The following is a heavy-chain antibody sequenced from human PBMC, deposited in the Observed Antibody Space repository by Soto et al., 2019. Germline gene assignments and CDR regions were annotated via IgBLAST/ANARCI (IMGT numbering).Heavy chain of an antibody. D-gene: IGHD3-10*01. CDR3: ARDASNIRGFGELWRTGENWFDP. V-gene: IGHV4-4*07. CDR1: GGSISSYY. Sequence: SETLSLTCTVSGGSISSYYWSWIRQPAGKGLEWIGRIYTSGSTNYNPSLKSRVTMSVDTSKNQFSLKLSSVTAADTAVYYCARDASNIRGFGELWRTGENWFDPWGQGTLVTVSS. CDR2: IYTSGST. J-gene: IGHJ5*02.